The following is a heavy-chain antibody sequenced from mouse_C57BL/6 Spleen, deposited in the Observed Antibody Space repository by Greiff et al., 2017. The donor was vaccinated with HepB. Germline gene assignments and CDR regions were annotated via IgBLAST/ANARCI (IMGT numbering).Heavy chain of an antibody. CDR1: GFNIKNTY. V-gene: IGHV14-3*01. CDR3: ARRGSYYGSSYVWFAY. D-gene: IGHD1-1*01. Sequence: EVKLVESVAELVRPGASVKLSCTASGFNIKNTYMHWVKQRPEQGLEWIGGIVPANGKTKNAPKFQGKATITADTSSNTAYLQLSSLTSEDTAIYYCARRGSYYGSSYVWFAYWGQGTLVTVSA. CDR2: IVPANGKT. J-gene: IGHJ3*01.